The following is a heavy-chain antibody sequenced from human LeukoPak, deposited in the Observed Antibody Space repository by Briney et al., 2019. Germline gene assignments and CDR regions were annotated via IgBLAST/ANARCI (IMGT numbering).Heavy chain of an antibody. D-gene: IGHD3-10*01. J-gene: IGHJ4*01. CDR3: AREQYISGKSLDY. V-gene: IGHV3-20*04. CDR1: GFTFGNYG. Sequence: GGSLRLSCAASGFTFGNYGMSWVRQAPGKGLEWVSGINWNGGSTGYADSVEGRFTISRDNAKNSQYLQMNSLRAEDTAVYYCAREQYISGKSLDYWGQGKLVTVSS. CDR2: INWNGGST.